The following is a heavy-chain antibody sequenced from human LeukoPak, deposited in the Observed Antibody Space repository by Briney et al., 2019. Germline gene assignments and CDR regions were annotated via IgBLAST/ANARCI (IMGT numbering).Heavy chain of an antibody. J-gene: IGHJ4*02. CDR1: GFTFSSYG. CDR3: AREKGDDYVWGSYRYIDY. Sequence: PGGSLRLSCAASGFTFSSYGMHWVRQAPGKGLEWVAFIRYDGSNKYYADSVKGRFTISRDNSKNSLYLQMNSLRAEDTAVYYCAREKGDDYVWGSYRYIDYWGQGTLVTVSS. D-gene: IGHD3-16*02. V-gene: IGHV3-30*02. CDR2: IRYDGSNK.